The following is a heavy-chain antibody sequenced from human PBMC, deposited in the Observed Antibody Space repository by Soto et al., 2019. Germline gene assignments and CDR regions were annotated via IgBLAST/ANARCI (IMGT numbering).Heavy chain of an antibody. J-gene: IGHJ4*02. CDR1: GFTFSSYS. V-gene: IGHV3-48*02. D-gene: IGHD5-12*01. CDR2: ISSSSSTI. CDR3: AREMATIIGYFDY. Sequence: EVQLVESGGGLVQPGGSLRLSCAASGFTFSSYSMNWVRQAPGKGLEWVSYISSSSSTIYYADSVKGRFTISRDNAKNSLYLHMNSLRDEDTAVYYCAREMATIIGYFDYWGQGTLVTVSS.